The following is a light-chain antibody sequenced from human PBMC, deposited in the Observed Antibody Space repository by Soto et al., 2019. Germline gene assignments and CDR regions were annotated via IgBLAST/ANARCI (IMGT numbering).Light chain of an antibody. CDR2: VGS. V-gene: IGKV2-28*01. J-gene: IGKJ1*01. Sequence: DVVMPQSPLYLSVTPGEPPSISCSSSQSLLHSNGYNYLDWYLQKPGQSPQVLIYVGSNQASGVPDRFSGSGSGTDFTLKISRVEAEDVGVYYCMQALQTPTFGQGTKVDI. CDR1: QSLLHSNGYNY. CDR3: MQALQTPT.